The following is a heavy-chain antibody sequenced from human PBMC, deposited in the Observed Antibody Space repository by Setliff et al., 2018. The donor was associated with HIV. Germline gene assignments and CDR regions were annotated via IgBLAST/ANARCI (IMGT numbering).Heavy chain of an antibody. CDR2: IYYSGST. V-gene: IGHV4-59*11. D-gene: IGHD2-15*01. CDR1: GGSISSHY. Sequence: KPSETLSLTCTVSGGSISSHYWSWIRQPPGKGLEWIGSIYYSGSTNYNPSLKSRVTISVDTSKNQFSLKLSSVTAADTAVYYCASSGTPHDWYFDLWGRGTLVTVSS. J-gene: IGHJ2*01. CDR3: ASSGTPHDWYFDL.